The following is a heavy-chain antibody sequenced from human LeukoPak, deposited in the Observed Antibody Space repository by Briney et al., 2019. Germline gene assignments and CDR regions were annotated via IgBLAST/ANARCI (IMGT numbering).Heavy chain of an antibody. CDR2: INPSGGST. D-gene: IGHD6-13*01. CDR1: GYTFTSYY. Sequence: GASVKVSCKASGYTFTSYYMHWVRQAPGQGLEWMGIINPSGGSTSYAQKFQGRVTMTRDTSTSTVYMELSSLRSEDTAVYYCARVQNHSLASLSGFLAAAVSSFDYWGQGTLVTVSS. J-gene: IGHJ4*02. CDR3: ARVQNHSLASLSGFLAAAVSSFDY. V-gene: IGHV1-46*01.